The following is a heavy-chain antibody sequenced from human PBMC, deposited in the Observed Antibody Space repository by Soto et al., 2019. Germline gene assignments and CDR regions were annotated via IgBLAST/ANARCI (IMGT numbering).Heavy chain of an antibody. CDR1: GFTFSSYG. CDR3: ARVNYYDSSGYYSEAFDI. J-gene: IGHJ3*02. Sequence: GGSLRLSCAASGFTFSSYGMHWVRQAPGKGLEWVAVIWYDGSNKYYADSVKGRFTISRDNSKNTLCLQMNSLRAEDTAVYYCARVNYYDSSGYYSEAFDIWGQGTMLTVSS. V-gene: IGHV3-33*01. D-gene: IGHD3-22*01. CDR2: IWYDGSNK.